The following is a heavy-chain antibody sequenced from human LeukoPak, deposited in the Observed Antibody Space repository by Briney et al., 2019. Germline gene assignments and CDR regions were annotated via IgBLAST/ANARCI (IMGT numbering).Heavy chain of an antibody. CDR1: GGSISSGGYY. V-gene: IGHV4-30-2*01. CDR2: IYHSGST. CDR3: ARHAGGYQPPDY. J-gene: IGHJ4*02. Sequence: SETLSLTCTVSGGSISSGGYYWSWIRQPPGKGLEWIGYIYHSGSTYYNPSLKSRVTISVDTSKNQFSLNLSSVTAADTAVYYCARHAGGYQPPDYWGQGTLVTVSS. D-gene: IGHD5-12*01.